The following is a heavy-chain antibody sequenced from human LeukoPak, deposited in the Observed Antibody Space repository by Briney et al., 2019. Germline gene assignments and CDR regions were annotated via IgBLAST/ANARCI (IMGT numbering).Heavy chain of an antibody. V-gene: IGHV4-39*07. CDR2: IYYRGNA. Sequence: PSETLSLTCTVSGGSISSSNYYWAWIRQPPGQGLEWIGSIYYRGNAYYNPSLKSRVTISVDTSKNQFSLKLSSVTAADTAVYYCARGLSGYDYRPDNWFDPWGQGTLVTVSS. J-gene: IGHJ5*02. CDR3: ARGLSGYDYRPDNWFDP. D-gene: IGHD5-12*01. CDR1: GGSISSSNYY.